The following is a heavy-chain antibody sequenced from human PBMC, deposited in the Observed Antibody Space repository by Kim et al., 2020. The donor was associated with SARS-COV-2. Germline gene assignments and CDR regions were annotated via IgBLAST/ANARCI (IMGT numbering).Heavy chain of an antibody. Sequence: SETLSLTCTVSGYSISSGYYWGWIRQPPGKGLEWIGSIYHSGSTYYNPSLKSRVTISVDTSKNQFSLKLSSVTAADTAVYYCARDGVSQQLVLIDPWGQGTLVTVSS. CDR1: GYSISSGYY. V-gene: IGHV4-38-2*02. J-gene: IGHJ5*02. D-gene: IGHD6-13*01. CDR2: IYHSGST. CDR3: ARDGVSQQLVLIDP.